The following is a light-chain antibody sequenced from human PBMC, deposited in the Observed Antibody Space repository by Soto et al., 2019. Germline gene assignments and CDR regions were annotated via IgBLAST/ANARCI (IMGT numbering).Light chain of an antibody. CDR1: ISDFATYNY. V-gene: IGLV2-14*01. J-gene: IGLJ1*01. CDR2: EVS. Sequence: QCVLTAPASLSGSPGQSITISCTGTISDFATYNYVSWYQQHPGKAPKLIIYEVSDRPSGVSNRFSGSKSGKTASLTISGLQAEDEADYYCSSYTKSTDYVFGTGTKVNV. CDR3: SSYTKSTDYV.